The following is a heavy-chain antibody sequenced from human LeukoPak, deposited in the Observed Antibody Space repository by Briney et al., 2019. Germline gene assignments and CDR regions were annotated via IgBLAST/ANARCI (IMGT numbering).Heavy chain of an antibody. CDR1: GYTFTSYY. CDR3: ARALTTVTTRGYFDY. D-gene: IGHD4-17*01. CDR2: IHPSGGST. Sequence: ASVKVSCKASGYTFTSYYMHWVRQAPGQGLEWMGIIHPSGGSTSYAQKFQGRVTMTRDTSTSTVYMELSSLRSEDTAVYYCARALTTVTTRGYFDYWGQGTLVTVSS. J-gene: IGHJ4*02. V-gene: IGHV1-46*01.